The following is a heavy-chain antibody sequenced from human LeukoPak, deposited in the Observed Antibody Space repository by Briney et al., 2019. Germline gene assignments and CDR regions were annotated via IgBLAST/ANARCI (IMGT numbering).Heavy chain of an antibody. CDR1: GYTFTNYH. V-gene: IGHV1-2*06. CDR3: ARDLPFED. CDR2: IYPSSGGT. D-gene: IGHD2/OR15-2a*01. Sequence: ASVKVSCTASGYTFTNYHMHWVRQAPGQGLEWMGRIYPSSGGTNYAQKFQGRITLTTDTSINTAYMELSRLRFDDTAVYYCARDLPFEDWGQGTLVTVSS. J-gene: IGHJ4*02.